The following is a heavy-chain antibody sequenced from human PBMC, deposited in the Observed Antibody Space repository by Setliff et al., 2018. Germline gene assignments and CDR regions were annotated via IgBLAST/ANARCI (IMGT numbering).Heavy chain of an antibody. J-gene: IGHJ4*02. CDR3: AKEHVTGSHSGRLDS. Sequence: SETLSLTCTVSGASLRSGSNYWGWFRQPAGKGLEWIGRIYTDGTTNYSPSLKSRVTISADTSQNHFSLRMSSVSAADTAVYFCAKEHVTGSHSGRLDSWGQGTLVTVSS. V-gene: IGHV4-61*02. CDR1: GASLRSGSNY. CDR2: IYTDGTT. D-gene: IGHD1-26*01.